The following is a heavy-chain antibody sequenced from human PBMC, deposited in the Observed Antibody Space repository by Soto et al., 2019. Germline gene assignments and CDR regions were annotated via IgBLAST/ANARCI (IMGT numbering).Heavy chain of an antibody. CDR1: GGSISSYY. Sequence: SETLSLTCTVSGGSISSYYWSWIRQPPGKGLEWIGYIYYSGSTNYNPSLKSRVTISVDTSKNQFSLKLSSVTAADTAVYYCARLITVTPYYFDYWGQGTLVTVSS. D-gene: IGHD4-17*01. V-gene: IGHV4-59*08. J-gene: IGHJ4*02. CDR3: ARLITVTPYYFDY. CDR2: IYYSGST.